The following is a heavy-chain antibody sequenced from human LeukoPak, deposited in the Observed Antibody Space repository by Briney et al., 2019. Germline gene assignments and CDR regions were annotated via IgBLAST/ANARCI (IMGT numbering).Heavy chain of an antibody. V-gene: IGHV4-34*01. CDR3: ARASYGGNSGGYYFDY. Sequence: SETLSLTCAVYGRSFSGYYWSWIRQPPGKGLEWIGEINHSGSTNYNPSLKSRVTISVDTSKNQFSLKLSSVTAADTAVYYCARASYGGNSGGYYFDYWGQGTLVTVSS. D-gene: IGHD4-17*01. CDR2: INHSGST. J-gene: IGHJ4*02. CDR1: GRSFSGYY.